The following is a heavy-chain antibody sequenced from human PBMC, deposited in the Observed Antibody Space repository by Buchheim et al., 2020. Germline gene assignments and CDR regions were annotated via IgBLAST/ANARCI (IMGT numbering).Heavy chain of an antibody. Sequence: QVQLQQWGAGLLKPSETLSLTCAVYGGSFSGYYWSWIRQPPGKGLEWIGEINHSGSTNYNPSLKSRVTISVDTSKNQFSLQLSSVTAADTAVYYYARGQRYSYGRKFDYWGQGTL. CDR2: INHSGST. CDR3: ARGQRYSYGRKFDY. CDR1: GGSFSGYY. D-gene: IGHD5-18*01. J-gene: IGHJ4*02. V-gene: IGHV4-34*01.